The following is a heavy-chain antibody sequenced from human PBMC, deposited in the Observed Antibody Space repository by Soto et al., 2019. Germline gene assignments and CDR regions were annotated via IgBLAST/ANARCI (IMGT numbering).Heavy chain of an antibody. CDR1: GGSISSYY. Sequence: SETLSLTCTVSGGSISSYYWSWIRQPPGKGPEWIGYIYYSGSTNYNPSLKSRVTISVDTSKNQFSLKLSSVTTADTAVYYCAGERSGYSHWGQGTLVTVSS. D-gene: IGHD3-22*01. J-gene: IGHJ4*02. V-gene: IGHV4-59*01. CDR2: IYYSGST. CDR3: AGERSGYSH.